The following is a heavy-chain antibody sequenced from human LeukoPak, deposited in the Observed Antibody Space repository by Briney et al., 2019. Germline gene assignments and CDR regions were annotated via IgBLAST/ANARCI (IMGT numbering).Heavy chain of an antibody. D-gene: IGHD3-3*01. J-gene: IGHJ4*02. CDR2: INPNSGGT. CDR3: ARVGGLRFLEWLLRY. V-gene: IGHV1-2*06. Sequence: ASVKVYCKASGYTFTGYYMHWVRQAPGQGLEWMGRINPNSGGTNYAQKFQGRVTMTRDTSISTAYMELSRLRSDDTAVYYCARVGGLRFLEWLLRYWGQGTLVTVSS. CDR1: GYTFTGYY.